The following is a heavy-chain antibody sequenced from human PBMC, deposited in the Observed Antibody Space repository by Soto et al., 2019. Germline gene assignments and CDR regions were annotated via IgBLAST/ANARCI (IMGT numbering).Heavy chain of an antibody. CDR1: GGTFSSYT. CDR2: IIPILGIA. CDR3: ARDRGLRSGWELDY. J-gene: IGHJ4*02. Sequence: QVQLVQSGAEVKKPGSSVKVSCKASGGTFSSYTISWVRQAPGQGLEWMGRIIPILGIANYAQKFQGRVTITADKSTSTAYMELSSLRSEDTAVYYCARDRGLRSGWELDYWGQGTLVTVSS. D-gene: IGHD6-19*01. V-gene: IGHV1-69*08.